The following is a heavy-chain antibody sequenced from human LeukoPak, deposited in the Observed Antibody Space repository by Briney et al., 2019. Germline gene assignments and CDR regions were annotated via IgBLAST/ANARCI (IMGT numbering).Heavy chain of an antibody. CDR2: VYHGGSS. V-gene: IGHV4-38-2*02. J-gene: IGHJ4*02. D-gene: IGHD6-6*01. Sequence: PSETLSLTCTVSGYSISSGFYWGWIRQPPGKGLEWIGNVYHGGSSYYNPSLKSRVTISVDTSKNQFSLNLYSVTAADTAVYYCARVVLAARPDYWGQGTLVTVSS. CDR3: ARVVLAARPDY. CDR1: GYSISSGFY.